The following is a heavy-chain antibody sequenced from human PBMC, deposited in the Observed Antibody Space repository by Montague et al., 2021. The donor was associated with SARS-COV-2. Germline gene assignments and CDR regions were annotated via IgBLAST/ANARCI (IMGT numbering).Heavy chain of an antibody. CDR3: ARSHDYRGNDYFDS. CDR2: ITHGGST. CDR1: GGSLSGFY. J-gene: IGHJ4*02. V-gene: IGHV4-34*01. D-gene: IGHD4-23*01. Sequence: SETLSLTCAVYGGSLSGFYWTWIRQAPGKGLEWVGEITHGGSTSYSPALKSRPTISLDTSKNQFSRKLDSVTAADTATYYCARSHDYRGNDYFDSWGQGALVIVSS.